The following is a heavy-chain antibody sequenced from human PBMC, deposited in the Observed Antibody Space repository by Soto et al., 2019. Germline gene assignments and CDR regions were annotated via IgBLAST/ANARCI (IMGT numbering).Heavy chain of an antibody. CDR3: ARDLTGVGELLYS. CDR2: IYYSGST. V-gene: IGHV4-31*03. CDR1: GGSISSGGYY. J-gene: IGHJ4*02. Sequence: QVQLQESGPGLVKPSQTLSLTCTVSGGSISSGGYYWSWIRQHPGKGLEWIGYIYYSGSTYYNPSLKMRVTISVDTSKIQFSLKGSSVADADTAVYSWARDLTGVGELLYSWGQGTLVTVSS. D-gene: IGHD3-10*01.